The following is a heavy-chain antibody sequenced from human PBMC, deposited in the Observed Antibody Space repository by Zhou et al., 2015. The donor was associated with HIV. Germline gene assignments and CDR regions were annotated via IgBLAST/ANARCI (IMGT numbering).Heavy chain of an antibody. CDR2: INGDNGKT. D-gene: IGHD3-22*01. CDR3: ATDDIGGYHSFNY. V-gene: IGHV1-18*01. Sequence: QVQLVQSGAEVKKPGASVKVSCKASGDTFRYYAISWVRQSPGQGLEWVGWINGDNGKTRYAQQFQGRVTLTTDRSTKTAFMELKYLRSDDAATYYCATDDIGGYHSFNYWGQGTRVFVSS. CDR1: GDTFRYYA. J-gene: IGHJ4*02.